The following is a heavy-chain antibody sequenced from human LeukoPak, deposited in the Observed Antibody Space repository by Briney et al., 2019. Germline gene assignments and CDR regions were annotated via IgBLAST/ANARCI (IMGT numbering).Heavy chain of an antibody. D-gene: IGHD1-26*01. V-gene: IGHV4-4*09. CDR3: ARLRVSGSYLYYFDY. CDR2: ILTSGTT. J-gene: IGHJ4*02. Sequence: PSKTLSLTCTVSNGSISNYHWSWVRQPPGKGLEWIGYILTSGTTNYNPSLKSRLTISVDTSKNQFTLKLSSVTAADTAVYYCARLRVSGSYLYYFDYWGQGTLVSVSS. CDR1: NGSISNYH.